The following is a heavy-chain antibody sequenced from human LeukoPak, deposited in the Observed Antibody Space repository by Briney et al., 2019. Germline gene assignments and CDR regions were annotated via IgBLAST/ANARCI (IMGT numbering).Heavy chain of an antibody. V-gene: IGHV3-30*04. Sequence: GGSLRLSCAASGFTFSSYAMHWVRQAPGKGLEWVAVISYDGSNKYYADSVKGRFTISRDNSKNTLYLQMNSLRAEDTAVYYCARDRGYSYGRGPAYGMDVRGKGTTVTVSS. CDR1: GFTFSSYA. D-gene: IGHD5-18*01. CDR2: ISYDGSNK. CDR3: ARDRGYSYGRGPAYGMDV. J-gene: IGHJ6*04.